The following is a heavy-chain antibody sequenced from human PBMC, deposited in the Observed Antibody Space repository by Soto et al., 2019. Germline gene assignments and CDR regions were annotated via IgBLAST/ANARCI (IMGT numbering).Heavy chain of an antibody. V-gene: IGHV3-23*01. CDR1: GFTLSMSA. CDR2: ISDSGDRT. Sequence: TGGSLRLSCASSGFTLSMSAVNWVRQAPGKGLEWVSYISDSGDRTYYADSVKGRFTVSRDRSKNTVSLQMDSLRAEDTAVYYCAKDRGIIVKAGDGFDVWGQGTKVTVSS. D-gene: IGHD3-16*02. CDR3: AKDRGIIVKAGDGFDV. J-gene: IGHJ3*01.